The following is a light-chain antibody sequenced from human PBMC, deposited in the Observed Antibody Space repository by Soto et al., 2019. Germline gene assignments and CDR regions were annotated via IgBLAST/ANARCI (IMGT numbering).Light chain of an antibody. CDR3: QQLNWYPLA. Sequence: DIQLTQSPSFLFAFVGTTVTITGRASQAMSTYLAGYQQKPGKVPKLLIRSASTFQSGVPPRFSGGGSWTEFTLTISTLQPDYSCIYYCQQLNWYPLAFGGGTKVEIK. V-gene: IGKV1-9*01. CDR1: QAMSTY. J-gene: IGKJ4*01. CDR2: SAS.